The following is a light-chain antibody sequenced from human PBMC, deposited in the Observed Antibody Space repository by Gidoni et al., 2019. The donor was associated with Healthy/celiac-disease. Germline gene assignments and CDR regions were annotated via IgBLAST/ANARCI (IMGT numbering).Light chain of an antibody. CDR1: SSNTGSNY. V-gene: IGLV1-47*02. CDR3: AAWDDSLSGWV. CDR2: SNN. J-gene: IGLJ3*02. Sequence: QSVLTQPPSASGTPGQRVTIPCSGSSSNTGSNYVYWYQQLPGTAPKLLIYSNNQRPSGVPDRFSGSKSGTSASLAISGLRSEDEADYYCAAWDDSLSGWVFGGGTKLTVL.